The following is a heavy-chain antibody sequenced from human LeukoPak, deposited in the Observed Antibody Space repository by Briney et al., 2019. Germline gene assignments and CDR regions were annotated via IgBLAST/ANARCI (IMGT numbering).Heavy chain of an antibody. V-gene: IGHV4-34*01. J-gene: IGHJ4*02. CDR2: INHSGST. Sequence: SETLSLTCAVYGGSFTGYYWSWIRQPPGKGLEWIGEINHSGSTNYNPSLKSRVTISVETSKNQFSLKLSSVTAADTAVYYCARKRYGSGSYYFDYWGQGTLVTVSS. CDR3: ARKRYGSGSYYFDY. D-gene: IGHD3-10*01. CDR1: GGSFTGYY.